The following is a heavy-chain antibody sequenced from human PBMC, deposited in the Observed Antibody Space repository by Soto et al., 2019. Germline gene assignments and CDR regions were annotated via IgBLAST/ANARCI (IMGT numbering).Heavy chain of an antibody. V-gene: IGHV3-23*01. CDR2: ISGSGGST. CDR3: AGSIVVVVAATLPDY. D-gene: IGHD2-15*01. Sequence: WGSLRLSCAASGFTFSSYAMSWVRQAPGKGLEWVSAISGSGGSTYYADSVKGRFTISRDNSKNTLYLQMNSLRAEDTAVYYCAGSIVVVVAATLPDYWGQGTLVTVSS. CDR1: GFTFSSYA. J-gene: IGHJ4*02.